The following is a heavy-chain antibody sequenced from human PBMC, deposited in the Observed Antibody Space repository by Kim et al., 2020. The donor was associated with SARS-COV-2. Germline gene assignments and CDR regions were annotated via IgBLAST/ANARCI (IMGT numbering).Heavy chain of an antibody. Sequence: GGSLRLSCIASGFTFSAYYMTWIRQSPGKGLEWLSYISPTGHDTNYADSVKGRFTISRDNAKKSLYLQMSSLRAEDTAVYFCVRGAETYDPEEYWGQGTLVTVSS. D-gene: IGHD3-16*01. CDR2: ISPTGHDT. CDR1: GFTFSAYY. J-gene: IGHJ4*02. V-gene: IGHV3-11*03. CDR3: VRGAETYDPEEY.